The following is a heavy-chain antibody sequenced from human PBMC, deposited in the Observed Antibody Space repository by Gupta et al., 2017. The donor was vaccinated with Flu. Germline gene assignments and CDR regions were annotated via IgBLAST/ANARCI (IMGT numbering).Heavy chain of an antibody. J-gene: IGHJ6*04. Sequence: LTSYGRHWVGQAPGKGVEWVARMAKEEGHKHYADSVKGRCTRASDNSKKTVYLEMKRLRPEDAAEEYGAKDVDRIGDQMDGWGNGTTVTVSS. CDR1: LTSYG. V-gene: IGHV3-30*18. CDR3: AKDVDRIGDQMDG. CDR2: MAKEEGHK. D-gene: IGHD2-21*01.